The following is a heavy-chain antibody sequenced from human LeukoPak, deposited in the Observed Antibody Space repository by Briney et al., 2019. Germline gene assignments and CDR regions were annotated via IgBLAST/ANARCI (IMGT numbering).Heavy chain of an antibody. Sequence: SVKVSCKASGYTFTSYAMNWVRQAPGQGLEWMGGIIPIFGTANYAQKFQGRVTITADESTSTAYMELSSLRSEDTAVYYCASFTYYDILTGYYAWFDPWGQGTLVTVSS. CDR1: GYTFTSYA. CDR3: ASFTYYDILTGYYAWFDP. D-gene: IGHD3-9*01. J-gene: IGHJ5*02. CDR2: IIPIFGTA. V-gene: IGHV1-69*13.